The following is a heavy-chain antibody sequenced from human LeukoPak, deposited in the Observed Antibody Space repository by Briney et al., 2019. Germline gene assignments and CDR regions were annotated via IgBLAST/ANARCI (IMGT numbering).Heavy chain of an antibody. V-gene: IGHV4-31*02. J-gene: IGHJ2*01. D-gene: IGHD6-13*01. Sequence: HTLALTCTDRRGAMRGKSEDWGGSRQNKKKSLEWIGYIYYSGSTYYNPSLKSRVTISVDTSKNQFSLKLSSVTAADTAVYYCARVAAAAGPKNWYSDLWGRGTLVTVSS. CDR1: RGAMRGKSED. CDR3: ARVAAAAGPKNWYSDL. CDR2: IYYSGST.